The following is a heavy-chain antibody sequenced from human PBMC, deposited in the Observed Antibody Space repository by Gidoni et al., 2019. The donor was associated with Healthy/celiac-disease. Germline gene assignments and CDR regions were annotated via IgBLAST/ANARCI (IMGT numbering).Heavy chain of an antibody. CDR1: GFTFTSSA. D-gene: IGHD3-22*01. Sequence: QMQLVQSGPEVKKPGTSVKVSCKASGFTFTSSAVQWVRQARGQRLEWIGWIVVGSGNTNYAQKFQERVTITRDMSTSTAYMELSSLRSEDTAVYYCAAEDYYDSSGYLWMAYFQHWGQGTLVTVSS. J-gene: IGHJ1*01. CDR3: AAEDYYDSSGYLWMAYFQH. V-gene: IGHV1-58*01. CDR2: IVVGSGNT.